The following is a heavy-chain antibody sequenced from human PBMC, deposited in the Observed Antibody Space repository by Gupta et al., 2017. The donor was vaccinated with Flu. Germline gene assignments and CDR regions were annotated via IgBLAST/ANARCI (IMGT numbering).Heavy chain of an antibody. CDR1: AFTFSSYA. J-gene: IGHJ4*02. V-gene: IGHV3-23*01. CDR2: ISGGGGST. CDR3: AKDFNYYGSGSTLDY. Sequence: EVQLFESGGGLVQPGGSLRLSCAASAFTFSSYAMSWVRQAPGKGLEWVSAISGGGGSTYYADSVKGRFTISRDNSKNTLYLQMNSLRAEDTAVYYCAKDFNYYGSGSTLDYWGQGTLVTVSS. D-gene: IGHD3-10*01.